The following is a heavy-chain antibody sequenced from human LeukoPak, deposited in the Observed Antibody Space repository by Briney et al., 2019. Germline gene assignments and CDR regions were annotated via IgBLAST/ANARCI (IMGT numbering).Heavy chain of an antibody. J-gene: IGHJ6*02. CDR3: ASGRGRASDYYYGMDV. Sequence: GGSLRLSCAVSGFTVSSNYMSWVRQAPGKGLEWVSVIYSGGDTYYADSVKGRFTISRDNSKSTLYLQMNSLRAEDTAGYYCASGRGRASDYYYGMDVWGQGTTVTVSS. CDR1: GFTVSSNY. D-gene: IGHD3-10*01. V-gene: IGHV3-53*01. CDR2: IYSGGDT.